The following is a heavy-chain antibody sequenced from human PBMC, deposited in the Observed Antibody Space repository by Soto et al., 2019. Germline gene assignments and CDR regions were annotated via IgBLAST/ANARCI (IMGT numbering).Heavy chain of an antibody. D-gene: IGHD3-22*01. CDR2: IYHSGST. Sequence: QVQLQESGPGLVKPSGTLSLTCAVSGGSISSSNWWSWVRQPPGKGLEWIGEIYHSGSTNYNPSLKSLVTISVDKSKNQFSLKLSSVTAADTAVYYCARENYYDSSGYYFGGQGTLVTVSS. CDR1: GGSISSSNW. CDR3: ARENYYDSSGYYF. V-gene: IGHV4-4*02. J-gene: IGHJ4*02.